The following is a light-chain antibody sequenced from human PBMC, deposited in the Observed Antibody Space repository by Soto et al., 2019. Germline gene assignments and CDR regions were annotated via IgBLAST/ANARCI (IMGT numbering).Light chain of an antibody. Sequence: QAVVTQEPSLTVSPGGPVILTCGSSTVAVTSSHYPYWFQQKPGQVPRTLIYDTTNKHSWTPARFSSSLLGDKAALKLSGAKPADEAAYSCLLSYGGVRVFGGGTKLTVL. V-gene: IGLV7-46*01. J-gene: IGLJ2*01. CDR2: DTT. CDR1: TVAVTSSHY. CDR3: LLSYGGVRV.